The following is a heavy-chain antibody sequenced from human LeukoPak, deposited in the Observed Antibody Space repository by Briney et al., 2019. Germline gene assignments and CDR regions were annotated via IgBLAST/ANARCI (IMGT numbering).Heavy chain of an antibody. J-gene: IGHJ5*02. D-gene: IGHD2-21*02. CDR1: GYTFTSYG. Sequence: PWASVKVSCKASGYTFTSYGISWVRQAPGQGLEWMGWISAYNGNTNYAQKLQGRVTMTTDTSTSTAYMELRSLRSDDTAVYYCARAGSICGGDCPNWFDPWGQGTLVTVSS. CDR3: ARAGSICGGDCPNWFDP. CDR2: ISAYNGNT. V-gene: IGHV1-18*01.